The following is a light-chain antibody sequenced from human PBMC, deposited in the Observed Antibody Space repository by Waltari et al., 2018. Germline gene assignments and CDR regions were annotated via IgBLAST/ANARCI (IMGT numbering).Light chain of an antibody. J-gene: IGKJ5*01. CDR2: GAS. CDR1: QSVGNW. Sequence: EIVMTQSPATLSMSPGERATLSCRASQSVGNWLAWYQQKPGQSPRLLIYGASTRATGIPARFSGSGSGTEFTLTISSLQSEDFALYYCQQYNNWPPKITFGQGTRLEIK. V-gene: IGKV3-15*01. CDR3: QQYNNWPPKIT.